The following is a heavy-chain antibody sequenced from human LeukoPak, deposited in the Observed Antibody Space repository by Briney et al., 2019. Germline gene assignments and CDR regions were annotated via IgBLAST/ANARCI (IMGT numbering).Heavy chain of an antibody. V-gene: IGHV3-30-3*01. CDR2: ISYDGSNK. CDR1: GFTFSSYA. CDR3: AKGGIAVAGTPEYFQH. J-gene: IGHJ1*01. D-gene: IGHD6-19*01. Sequence: GGSLRLSCAASGFTFSSYAMHWVRQAPGKGLEWVAVISYDGSNKYYADSVKGRFTISRDNSKNTLYLQMNSLRAEDTAVYYCAKGGIAVAGTPEYFQHWGQGTLVTVSS.